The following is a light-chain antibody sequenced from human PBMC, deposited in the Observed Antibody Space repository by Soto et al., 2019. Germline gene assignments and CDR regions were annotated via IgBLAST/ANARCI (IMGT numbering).Light chain of an antibody. CDR2: GAF. J-gene: IGKJ1*01. CDR1: QSVSSN. Sequence: EIVMTQSPATLSVSPGERATLSCRASQSVSSNLAWYQQKPGQAPRLLIYGAFTRATGIPARFSGSGSGPEFTLTISSLQSEDFAVYYCQQYNNWWTFGQGTKVDIK. V-gene: IGKV3-15*01. CDR3: QQYNNWWT.